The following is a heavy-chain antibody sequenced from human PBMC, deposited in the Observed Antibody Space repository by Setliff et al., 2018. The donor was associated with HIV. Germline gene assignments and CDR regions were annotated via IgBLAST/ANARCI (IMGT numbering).Heavy chain of an antibody. D-gene: IGHD2-8*01. CDR1: GGSISTSSYY. CDR2: VHYRGNTLYST. Sequence: SETLSLTCTVSGGSISTSSYYWGWIRQPPGKGLEWIGSVHYRGNTLYSTDYNPSLKSRVTTSVDTSKNQFSLKLSSVTAADTAVYYCARGLDIVLMVYAIPDAFDIWGQGTMVTVSS. J-gene: IGHJ3*02. CDR3: ARGLDIVLMVYAIPDAFDI. V-gene: IGHV4-39*01.